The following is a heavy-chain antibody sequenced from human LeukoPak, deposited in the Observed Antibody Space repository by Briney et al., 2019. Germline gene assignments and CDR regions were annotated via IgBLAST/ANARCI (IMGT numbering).Heavy chain of an antibody. V-gene: IGHV4-59*01. CDR3: ARAVGGDGSGSL. CDR2: IYYRVSS. CDR1: GDSISTYY. Sequence: PSETLSLTCTVSGDSISTYYWSWIRQPPGKGLEWIGYIYYRVSSDYNPSLKSGGTMSVDMSTRQISLKFSSVTAADTAVYYCARAVGGDGSGSLWGPGTLVTVSS. J-gene: IGHJ4*02. D-gene: IGHD3-10*01.